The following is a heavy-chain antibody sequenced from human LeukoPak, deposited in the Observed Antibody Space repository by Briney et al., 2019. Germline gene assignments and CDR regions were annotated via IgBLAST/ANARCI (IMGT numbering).Heavy chain of an antibody. Sequence: SETLSLTCTVSGGSISSYYWSWIRQPPGKGLEWIGYIYTSGSTNYNPSLKSRVTISVDTSKNQFSLKLSSVTAADTAVYYCARHGRSLYDFWSGSLPMGYMDVWGKGTTVTVSS. D-gene: IGHD3-3*01. V-gene: IGHV4-4*09. CDR1: GGSISSYY. CDR3: ARHGRSLYDFWSGSLPMGYMDV. J-gene: IGHJ6*03. CDR2: IYTSGST.